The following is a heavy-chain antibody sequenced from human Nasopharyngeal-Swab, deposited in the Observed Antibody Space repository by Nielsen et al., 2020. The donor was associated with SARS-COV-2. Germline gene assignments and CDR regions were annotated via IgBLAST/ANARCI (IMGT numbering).Heavy chain of an antibody. V-gene: IGHV4-34*01. CDR2: INHSGTT. D-gene: IGHD1/OR15-1a*01. CDR1: GGSFSGYY. Sequence: SETLSLTCAVYGGSFSGYYWSWIRQPPGKGLEWIGEINHSGTTNYSPSLKSRVTISVDTSKNQFSLKLSSVTAADTAVYYCAREQSGALYYYYYAMDVWGQGTTVTVSS. CDR3: AREQSGALYYYYYAMDV. J-gene: IGHJ6*02.